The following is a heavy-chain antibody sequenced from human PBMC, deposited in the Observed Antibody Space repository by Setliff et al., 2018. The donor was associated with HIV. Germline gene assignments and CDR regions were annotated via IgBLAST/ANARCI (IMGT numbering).Heavy chain of an antibody. CDR3: ARDWGKTGYFYYGLDV. CDR2: ISSDSSPI. CDR1: GFTFSSYS. D-gene: IGHD1-1*01. Sequence: GGSLRLSCAASGFTFSSYSMNWVRQAPGKGLEWVAYISSDSSPIYYADSVRGRFIISRDNSKNTVYLQVNSLRVEDTAVYYCARDWGKTGYFYYGLDVWGQGTTVTVSS. J-gene: IGHJ6*02. V-gene: IGHV3-48*01.